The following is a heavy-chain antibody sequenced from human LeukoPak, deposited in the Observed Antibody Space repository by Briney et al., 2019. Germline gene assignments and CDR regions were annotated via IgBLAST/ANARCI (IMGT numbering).Heavy chain of an antibody. CDR3: ARDYSGTPVY. J-gene: IGHJ4*02. CDR1: GGSFSGYY. D-gene: IGHD5-12*01. V-gene: IGHV4-34*01. CDR2: INHSGST. Sequence: SETLSLTCAVYGGSFSGYYWSWIRQPPGKGLEWIGEINHSGSTNYNPSLKSRVTTSVDTSKNQFSLKLSSVTAADTAVYYCARDYSGTPVYWGQGTLVTVSS.